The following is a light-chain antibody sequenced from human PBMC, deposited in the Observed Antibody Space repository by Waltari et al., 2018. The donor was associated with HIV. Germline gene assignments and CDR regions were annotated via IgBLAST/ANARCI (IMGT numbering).Light chain of an antibody. CDR1: SSDVGGYNY. J-gene: IGLJ2*01. CDR3: FSYAGSYTLV. CDR2: DVS. Sequence: QSALTQPRSVSGSPGQSVTISCTGTSSDVGGYNYVSWYQQHPGKAPKLMIYDVSNRPSWVPDRFSGSKSGDTASLTISGLQAEDEADYYCFSYAGSYTLVFGGGTKLTVL. V-gene: IGLV2-11*01.